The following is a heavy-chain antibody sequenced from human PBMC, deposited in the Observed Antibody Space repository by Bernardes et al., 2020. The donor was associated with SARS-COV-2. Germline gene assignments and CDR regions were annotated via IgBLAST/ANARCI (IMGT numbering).Heavy chain of an antibody. CDR1: CSSISCCR. CDR2: SNSDGSSA. Sequence: GAFLSPSCASSCSSISCCRMYLVRQAAGKRQVWVARSNSDGSSASYADSVKGRSTISRDNAKNTMYLQMNSLGVEETAVYYCVSARAFDIWGQGTMVTVSS. CDR3: VSARAFDI. J-gene: IGHJ3*02. V-gene: IGHV3-74*01.